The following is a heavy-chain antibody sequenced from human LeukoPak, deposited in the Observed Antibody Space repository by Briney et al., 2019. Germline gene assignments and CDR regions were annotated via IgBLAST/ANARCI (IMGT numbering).Heavy chain of an antibody. D-gene: IGHD3-22*01. J-gene: IGHJ6*03. Sequence: ASVKVSCKVAPFPLSESLMNAVRQAPGKGLEWVGGFDPAGGQFIYGQSFRGRVILTEDASTNTAFMEVTSMRRDDTAFHYWTRACISVRKICLTFRNYDFLIDVWDEGTAVTVSS. CDR3: TRACISVRKICLTFRNYDFLIDV. CDR2: FDPAGGQF. V-gene: IGHV1-24*01. CDR1: PFPLSESL.